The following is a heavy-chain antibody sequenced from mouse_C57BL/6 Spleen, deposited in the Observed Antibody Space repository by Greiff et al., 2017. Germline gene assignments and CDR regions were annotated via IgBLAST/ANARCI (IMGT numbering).Heavy chain of an antibody. J-gene: IGHJ4*01. CDR3: ARSYDYNDYYAMDY. CDR2: IYPGDGDT. Sequence: VQLQQSGAELVKPGASVKISCKASGYAFSSYWMNWVKQRPGKGLEWIGQIYPGDGDTNYNGKFKGKATLTADKYSSTAYMQLSSLTSEDSAVYFWARSYDYNDYYAMDYWGQGTSVTVFS. V-gene: IGHV1-80*01. CDR1: GYAFSSYW. D-gene: IGHD2-4*01.